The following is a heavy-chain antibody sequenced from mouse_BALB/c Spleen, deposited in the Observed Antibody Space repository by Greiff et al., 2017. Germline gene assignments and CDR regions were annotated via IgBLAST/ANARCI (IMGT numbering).Heavy chain of an antibody. Sequence: EVNLVESGGGLVQPGGSRKLSCAASGFTFSSFGMHWVRQAPEKGLEWVAYISSGSSTIYYADTVKGRFTISRDNPKNTLFLQMTSLRSEDTAMYYCARDGNSYYFDYWGQGTTLTVSS. CDR2: ISSGSSTI. J-gene: IGHJ2*01. V-gene: IGHV5-17*02. D-gene: IGHD2-1*01. CDR3: ARDGNSYYFDY. CDR1: GFTFSSFG.